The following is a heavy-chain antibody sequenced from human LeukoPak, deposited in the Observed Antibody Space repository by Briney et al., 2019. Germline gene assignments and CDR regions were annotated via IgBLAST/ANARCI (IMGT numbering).Heavy chain of an antibody. Sequence: LSGGSLRLSCAASGFTFSSYWMHWVRQAPGKGLVWVSAISGSGGSTYYADSVKGRFTISRDNSKNTLYLQMNSLRAEDTAVYYCARRPVRSDYSKNDDYFDYWGQGTLVTVSS. CDR2: ISGSGGST. V-gene: IGHV3-23*01. D-gene: IGHD4-11*01. CDR3: ARRPVRSDYSKNDDYFDY. CDR1: GFTFSSYW. J-gene: IGHJ4*02.